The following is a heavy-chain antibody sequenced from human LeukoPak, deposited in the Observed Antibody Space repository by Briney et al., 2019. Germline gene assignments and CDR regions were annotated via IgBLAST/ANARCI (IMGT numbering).Heavy chain of an antibody. CDR1: GYTFTSFG. J-gene: IGHJ4*02. CDR2: ISAYNGNT. V-gene: IGHV1-18*01. Sequence: ASVKVSCKASGYTFTSFGITWVRQAPGQGLEWIGWISAYNGNTDYAQKFQGRVTMTTGTSTTTAYMELRSLRSDDTAVYYCARDAGGSGYSKFDYWGQGTLVTVSS. CDR3: ARDAGGSGYSKFDY. D-gene: IGHD3-3*01.